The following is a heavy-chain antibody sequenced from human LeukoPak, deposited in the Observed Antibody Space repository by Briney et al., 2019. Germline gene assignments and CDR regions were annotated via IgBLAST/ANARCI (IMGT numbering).Heavy chain of an antibody. CDR2: VTDGGTT. CDR3: ASAGYCSGGSCKRGDFDV. V-gene: IGHV3-23*01. CDR1: GFTFSSYA. Sequence: GGSLRLSCAASGFTFSSYAMSWVRQAPGKGLEWVSAVTDGGTTYYADSVNGRFTISRDNSENTLSLQMGSLRAEDTARYYCASAGYCSGGSCKRGDFDVWGQGTMVTVSS. D-gene: IGHD2-15*01. J-gene: IGHJ3*01.